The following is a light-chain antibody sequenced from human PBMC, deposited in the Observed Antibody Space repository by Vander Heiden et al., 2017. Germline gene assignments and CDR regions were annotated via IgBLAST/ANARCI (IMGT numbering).Light chain of an antibody. J-gene: IGLJ2*01. CDR1: SSNVGSYNR. V-gene: IGLV2-23*01. CDR3: CSYAGSSTDGV. CDR2: EGS. Sequence: QSALTQPASVSGSPGQSSTISYTGTSSNVGSYNRVSWYHQHPSKAPKLMIYEGSKRPSGVSNRFSGSKSGNTATLTISGLQAEDEADYYCCSYAGSSTDGVFGGGTKLTVL.